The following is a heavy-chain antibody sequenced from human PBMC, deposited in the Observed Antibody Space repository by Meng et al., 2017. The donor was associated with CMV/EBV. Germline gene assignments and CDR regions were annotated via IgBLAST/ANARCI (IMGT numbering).Heavy chain of an antibody. CDR3: VRSSGWSLFDY. Sequence: QVQPVQSGAEMKKPGASVKVSCTLPGFTFSGYYIHWVPQAPGEGLEWMGSVNSNNDATNYARQFQGRVSMTRDTSISTAHMELSRLMSDDTAVYYCVRSSGWSLFDYWGQGTLVTVSS. D-gene: IGHD6-19*01. V-gene: IGHV1-2*02. CDR2: VNSNNDAT. CDR1: GFTFSGYY. J-gene: IGHJ4*02.